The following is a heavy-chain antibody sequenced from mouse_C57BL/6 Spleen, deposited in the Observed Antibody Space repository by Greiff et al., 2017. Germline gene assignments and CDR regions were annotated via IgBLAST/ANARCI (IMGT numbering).Heavy chain of an antibody. J-gene: IGHJ3*01. CDR3: TRDGVRGFAY. CDR1: GFTFSSYA. CDR2: ISSGGDYI. V-gene: IGHV5-9-1*02. D-gene: IGHD1-1*01. Sequence: DVMLVESGEGLVKPGGSLKLSCAASGFTFSSYAMSWVRQTPEKRLEWVAYISSGGDYIYYADTVKGRFTISRDNARNTLYLQMSSLKSEDTAMYYCTRDGVRGFAYWGQGTLVTVSA.